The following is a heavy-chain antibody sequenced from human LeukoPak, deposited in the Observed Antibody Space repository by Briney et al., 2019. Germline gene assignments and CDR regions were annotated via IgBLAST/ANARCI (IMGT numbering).Heavy chain of an antibody. CDR2: IYHSGST. CDR3: ATVAMVRGSVFDP. Sequence: SETLSLTCTVSGGSISSGGYSWSWIRQPPGKGLEWIGYIYHSGSTYYNPSLKSRVTISLDRSKNQFSLKLTSVTAADTAVYYCATVAMVRGSVFDPWGQRTLVTFSS. D-gene: IGHD3-10*01. J-gene: IGHJ5*02. V-gene: IGHV4-30-2*01. CDR1: GGSISSGGYS.